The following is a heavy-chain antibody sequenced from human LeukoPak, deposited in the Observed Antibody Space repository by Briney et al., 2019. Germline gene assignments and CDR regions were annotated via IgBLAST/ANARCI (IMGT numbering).Heavy chain of an antibody. J-gene: IGHJ4*02. CDR3: AKRGVVIRVILVGFHKEAYYFDS. CDR1: GITLSNYG. Sequence: GGSLRLSCAVSGITLSNYGMSWVRQAPGKGLEWVAGISGSGGSTNYADSVKGRFTIPRDNPKNTLYLQMNSLTVEDTAVYFCAKRGVVIRVILVGFHKEAYYFDSWGQGALVTVSS. D-gene: IGHD3-22*01. CDR2: ISGSGGST. V-gene: IGHV3-23*01.